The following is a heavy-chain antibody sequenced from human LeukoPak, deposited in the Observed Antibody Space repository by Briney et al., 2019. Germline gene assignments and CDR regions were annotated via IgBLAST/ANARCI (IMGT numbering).Heavy chain of an antibody. Sequence: GGSLRLSCAASGFTLSSYAMHWVRQAPGKGLEWVAVTSYDGSNEYYAESVKGRFTISRDNSKNTLFLQMNSLRAEDTAVYYCARPPDYCSSTSCPVDSWGQGTLVTVSS. D-gene: IGHD2-2*01. J-gene: IGHJ4*02. CDR2: TSYDGSNE. CDR1: GFTLSSYA. V-gene: IGHV3-30*04. CDR3: ARPPDYCSSTSCPVDS.